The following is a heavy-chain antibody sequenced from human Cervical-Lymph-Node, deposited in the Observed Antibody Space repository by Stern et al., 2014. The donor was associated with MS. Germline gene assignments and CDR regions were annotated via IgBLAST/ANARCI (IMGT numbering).Heavy chain of an antibody. Sequence: QLVQSGAEVKKPGSSVKVSCQTSGGTFSSHAINWVRQAPGQGLEWKGRVIPIFGTVDYAQKFQGRLKITADESTNTAYMELSSLRSEDTAVYYCARDQIPYYYYGMDVWGQGTTVTVSS. V-gene: IGHV1-69*01. CDR3: ARDQIPYYYYGMDV. CDR1: GGTFSSHA. D-gene: IGHD2-2*02. J-gene: IGHJ6*02. CDR2: VIPIFGTV.